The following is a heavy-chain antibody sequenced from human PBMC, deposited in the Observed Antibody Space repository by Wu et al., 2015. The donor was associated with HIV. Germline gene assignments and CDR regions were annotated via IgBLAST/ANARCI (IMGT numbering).Heavy chain of an antibody. Sequence: QVQLVQSGAEVKKPGASVKVSCKTFGYSFTAYYMHWVRQAPGQGLEWMGRINPNTGAADSAQKFQGRITLTRDTSINTAYMELRSLRLEDMAIYYCASGIQAGGANYWGQGTLVTVSS. CDR3: ASGIQAGGANY. CDR2: INPNTGAA. V-gene: IGHV1-2*02. J-gene: IGHJ4*02. CDR1: GYSFTAYY. D-gene: IGHD5-18*01.